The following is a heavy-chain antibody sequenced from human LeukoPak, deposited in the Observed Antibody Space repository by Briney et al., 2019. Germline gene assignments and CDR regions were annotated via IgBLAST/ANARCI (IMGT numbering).Heavy chain of an antibody. CDR2: IYYSGST. CDR3: ARDRRDGYNKNWFDP. V-gene: IGHV4-30-4*01. CDR1: GGSISSGDYY. J-gene: IGHJ5*02. D-gene: IGHD5-24*01. Sequence: SGTLSLTCTVSGGSISSGDYYWSWIRQPPGKGLEWIGYIYYSGSTYYNPSLKSRVTISVDTSKNQFSLKLSSVTAADTAVYYCARDRRDGYNKNWFDPWGQGTLVTVSS.